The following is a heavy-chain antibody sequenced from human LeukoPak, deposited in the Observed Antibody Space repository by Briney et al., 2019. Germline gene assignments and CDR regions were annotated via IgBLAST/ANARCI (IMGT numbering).Heavy chain of an antibody. CDR2: INHSGST. CDR1: GVTFSDYY. CDR3: ARGRRGLTYSSSYAPPKPVPLGYYFDY. D-gene: IGHD6-13*01. J-gene: IGHJ4*02. Sequence: PSETLSLTCAVYGVTFSDYYLSWIRQPPGKGLEWIGDINHSGSTNYNPSPKSRVTISVDTSKNQFSLKLSSVTAADTAVYYCARGRRGLTYSSSYAPPKPVPLGYYFDYWGQGTLVTVSS. V-gene: IGHV4-34*01.